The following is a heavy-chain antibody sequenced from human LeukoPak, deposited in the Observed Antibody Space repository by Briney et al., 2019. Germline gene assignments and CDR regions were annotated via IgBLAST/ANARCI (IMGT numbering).Heavy chain of an antibody. V-gene: IGHV4-59*01. CDR3: ARDRKQWLRGPFDP. CDR1: GGSISIYY. J-gene: IGHJ5*02. Sequence: SETLPLTCTVSGGSISIYYWNWIRQPPGKGLEWIGYIYYSGSTKYNPSLKSRVTISVDTSKNQFSLKLSSLTAADTAVYYCARDRKQWLRGPFDPWGQGTLVTVSS. D-gene: IGHD6-19*01. CDR2: IYYSGST.